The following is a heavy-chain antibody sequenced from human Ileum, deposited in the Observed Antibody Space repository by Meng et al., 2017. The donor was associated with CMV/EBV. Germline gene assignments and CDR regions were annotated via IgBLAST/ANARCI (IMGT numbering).Heavy chain of an antibody. V-gene: IGHV1-2*02. D-gene: IGHD3-22*01. Sequence: ASVKVSCKASGYTFTGYYMHWVRQAPGQGLEWMGWINPNSGGTKYAQKFQGRVTMTGDTSITTAYMELSRLRSDGTAIYYCARAGSYDISGYSFDFWGQGTLVTVSS. CDR1: GYTFTGYY. CDR3: ARAGSYDISGYSFDF. CDR2: INPNSGGT. J-gene: IGHJ4*02.